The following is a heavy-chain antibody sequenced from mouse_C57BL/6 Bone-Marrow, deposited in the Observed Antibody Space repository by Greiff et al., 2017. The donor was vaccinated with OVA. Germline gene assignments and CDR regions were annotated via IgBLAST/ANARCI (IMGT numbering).Heavy chain of an antibody. Sequence: VQLQQSGGGLVQPGESLKLSCESNEYEFPSHDMSWVRKTPEKRLELVAAINSDGGSTYYPDTMERRFIISRDNTKKTLYLQMSSLRSEDTALYYCARWLRRRAYYAMDYWGQGTSVTVSS. CDR3: ARWLRRRAYYAMDY. D-gene: IGHD2-2*01. V-gene: IGHV5-2*01. CDR2: INSDGGST. CDR1: EYEFPSHD. J-gene: IGHJ4*01.